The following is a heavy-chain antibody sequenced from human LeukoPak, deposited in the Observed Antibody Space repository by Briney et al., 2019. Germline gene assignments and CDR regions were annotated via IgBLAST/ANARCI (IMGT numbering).Heavy chain of an antibody. D-gene: IGHD6-13*01. V-gene: IGHV4-59*01. J-gene: IGHJ5*02. CDR2: IYYSGST. Sequence: KPSETLSLTCTVSGGSISIYYWSWIRQPPGKGLEWIGYIYYSGSTNYNPSLKSRVTISVDTSKNQFSLKLSSVTAADTAVYYCARSWPIAAAGTHGGWFDPWGQGTLVTVSS. CDR1: GGSISIYY. CDR3: ARSWPIAAAGTHGGWFDP.